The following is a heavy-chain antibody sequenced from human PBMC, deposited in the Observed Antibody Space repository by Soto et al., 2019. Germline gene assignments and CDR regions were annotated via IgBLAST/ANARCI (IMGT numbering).Heavy chain of an antibody. D-gene: IGHD6-13*01. Sequence: SVKVSCKASGGTFSSYTISWVRQAPGQGLEWMGRIIPILGIANHAQQLQRRVPTTADKSTSTAYMELSSLRSEDTAVYYRARLGSIAAAGPGAPSTFADWGQGTLVTVPS. CDR1: GGTFSSYT. CDR2: IIPILGIA. CDR3: ARLGSIAAAGPGAPSTFAD. J-gene: IGHJ4*02. V-gene: IGHV1-69*02.